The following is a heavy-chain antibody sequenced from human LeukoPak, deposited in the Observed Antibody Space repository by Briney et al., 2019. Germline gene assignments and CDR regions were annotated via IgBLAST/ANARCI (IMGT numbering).Heavy chain of an antibody. J-gene: IGHJ4*02. Sequence: PGGSLRLSCAASGFSFRDHAMHWVRQAPGKGLEYVSAIRSDGITTYYASSVKGRFTISRDNSKNILYLQMGSLRAEDMAVYYCARDRYSGSDSPFDYWGQGTLVTVSS. CDR3: ARDRYSGSDSPFDY. V-gene: IGHV3-64*01. CDR1: GFSFRDHA. D-gene: IGHD5-12*01. CDR2: IRSDGITT.